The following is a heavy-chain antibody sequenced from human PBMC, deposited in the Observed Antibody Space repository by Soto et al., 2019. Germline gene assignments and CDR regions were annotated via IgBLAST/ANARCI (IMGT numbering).Heavy chain of an antibody. D-gene: IGHD5-12*01. Sequence: QVQLQESGPGLVKPSQTLSLTCTVSGGSISSGGYYWSWIRQHPGKGLEWIGYIYYSGSTYYNPSLKSRVTISVATCKNQFSLKLSSVTAADTAVYYCARGRMATIKSGAFDYWGQGTLVTVSS. CDR2: IYYSGST. CDR3: ARGRMATIKSGAFDY. J-gene: IGHJ4*02. CDR1: GGSISSGGYY. V-gene: IGHV4-31*03.